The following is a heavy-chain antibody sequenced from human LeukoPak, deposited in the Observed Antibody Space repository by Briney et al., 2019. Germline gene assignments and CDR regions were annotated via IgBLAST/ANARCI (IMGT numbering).Heavy chain of an antibody. Sequence: SETLSLTCTVSGGSISSGGYYWSWLRQHPGKGLEWIGYIYYSGSTYYNPSLKSRVTISVDTSKNQFSLKLSSVTAADTAVYYCARVGIAAAETFDYWGQGTLVTVCS. CDR2: IYYSGST. V-gene: IGHV4-31*03. CDR1: GGSISSGGYY. CDR3: ARVGIAAAETFDY. J-gene: IGHJ4*02. D-gene: IGHD6-13*01.